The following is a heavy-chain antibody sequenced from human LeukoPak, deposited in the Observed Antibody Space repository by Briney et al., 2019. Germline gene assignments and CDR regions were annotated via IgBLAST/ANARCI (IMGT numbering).Heavy chain of an antibody. D-gene: IGHD3-10*01. V-gene: IGHV1-18*01. Sequence: RASVKVSCKASGYTFTSHGFSWVRQAPGQGLEWMGWISTYYGNTNYAQKLQDRVTMATDTSTSTAYMELTSLRSDDTAVYYCARIYSTNYYGSGDRPFLFDYWGQGTVVTVSS. CDR3: ARIYSTNYYGSGDRPFLFDY. CDR1: GYTFTSHG. CDR2: ISTYYGNT. J-gene: IGHJ4*02.